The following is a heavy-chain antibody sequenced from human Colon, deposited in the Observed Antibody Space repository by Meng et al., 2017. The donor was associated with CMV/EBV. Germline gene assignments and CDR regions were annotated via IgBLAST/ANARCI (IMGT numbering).Heavy chain of an antibody. Sequence: SQTLSLTCAISGDSVSTTIAAWHWIRRSPSRGLEWLGRTYYRSQWYNDYAMSVRSRIIINPDTSKNQSSLQLNSVTPEDTSVYYCARGSSSPRAFDVWGQGTMVTVSS. CDR2: TYYRSQWYN. V-gene: IGHV6-1*01. J-gene: IGHJ3*01. CDR1: GDSVSTTIAA. D-gene: IGHD6-6*01. CDR3: ARGSSSPRAFDV.